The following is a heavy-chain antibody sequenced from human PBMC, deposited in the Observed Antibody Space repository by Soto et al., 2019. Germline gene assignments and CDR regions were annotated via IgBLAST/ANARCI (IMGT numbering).Heavy chain of an antibody. CDR1: GFTFSSYA. D-gene: IGHD2-2*01. CDR3: VRERMVIVPALQLYYYYGMDV. Sequence: GGSLRLSCAASGFTFSSYAMHWVRQAPGKGLEWVAIIWYDGSNEKYADSVKGRFTISRDNSKNTLYLQMNSLRAEDTAVYYCVRERMVIVPALQLYYYYGMDVWGQGTTVTVSS. CDR2: IWYDGSNE. J-gene: IGHJ6*02. V-gene: IGHV3-33*01.